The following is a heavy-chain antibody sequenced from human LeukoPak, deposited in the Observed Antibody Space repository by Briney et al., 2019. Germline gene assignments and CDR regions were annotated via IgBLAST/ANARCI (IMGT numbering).Heavy chain of an antibody. CDR3: ARQKANGDFHFDY. J-gene: IGHJ4*02. V-gene: IGHV4-59*08. CDR2: IYYSGST. CDR1: GGSISSYY. D-gene: IGHD4-17*01. Sequence: SETLSLTCTVSGGSISSYYWSWIRQPPGKGLEWIGYIYYSGSTNYNPSHKSRVTISVDTSKNQFPLKLSSVTAADTAVYYCARQKANGDFHFDYWGQGTLVTVSS.